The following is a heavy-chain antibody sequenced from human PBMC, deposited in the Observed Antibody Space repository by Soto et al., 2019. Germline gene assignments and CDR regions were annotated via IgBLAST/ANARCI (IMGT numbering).Heavy chain of an antibody. D-gene: IGHD2-15*01. J-gene: IGHJ3*02. CDR3: ARDRGYGGNLDAFDI. CDR1: GFTFSSYA. CDR2: ISYDGSNK. Sequence: QVQLVESGGGVVQPGRSLRLSCAASGFTFSSYAMHWVRQAPGKGLEWVAVISYDGSNKYYADSVKGRFTISRDNSKNTLYLQMHSLRAEDTAVYYCARDRGYGGNLDAFDIWGQGTMVTVSS. V-gene: IGHV3-30-3*01.